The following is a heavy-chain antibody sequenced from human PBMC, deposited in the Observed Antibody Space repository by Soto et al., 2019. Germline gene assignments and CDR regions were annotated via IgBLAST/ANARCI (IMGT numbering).Heavy chain of an antibody. D-gene: IGHD3-3*01. CDR3: ARLIFDFTAHFDY. CDR2: LYSSGKT. V-gene: IGHV4-39*01. CDR1: GGSVRSSGYY. J-gene: IGHJ4*02. Sequence: SETLSLTCTVSGGSVRSSGYYWAWIRQPPGKGLEWIGSLYSSGKTYRNPSLKSRVTMSDDTSKNQLSLRLSSVTAADTAVYYRARLIFDFTAHFDYWGQGTLVTVSS.